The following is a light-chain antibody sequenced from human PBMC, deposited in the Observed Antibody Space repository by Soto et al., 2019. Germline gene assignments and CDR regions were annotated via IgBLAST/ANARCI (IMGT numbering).Light chain of an antibody. Sequence: QLVLTQSPSASASLGASVKLTCTLSSGHSSYAIAWHQQQPETGPRYLMKLSSDGSHSKGDGIPDRFSGSSSGAERYLPSCSLRSEFEGDWYCQTGVTGARVVFGAGAKLIVL. CDR3: QTGVTGARVV. V-gene: IGLV4-69*01. CDR1: SGHSSYA. J-gene: IGLJ3*02. CDR2: LSSDGSH.